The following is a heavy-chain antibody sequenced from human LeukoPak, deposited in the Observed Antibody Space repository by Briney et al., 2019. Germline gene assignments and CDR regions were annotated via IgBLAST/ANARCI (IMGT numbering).Heavy chain of an antibody. J-gene: IGHJ4*02. CDR2: IIPIFGTA. CDR1: GGTFSSYA. D-gene: IGHD1-26*01. V-gene: IGHV1-69*05. Sequence: SVKVSCKASGGTFSSYAISWVRQAPGQGLEWMGGIIPIFGTANYAQKFQGRVTITTDESTSTAYMGLSSLRSEDTAVYYCALSGSYGPFDYWGQGTLVTVSS. CDR3: ALSGSYGPFDY.